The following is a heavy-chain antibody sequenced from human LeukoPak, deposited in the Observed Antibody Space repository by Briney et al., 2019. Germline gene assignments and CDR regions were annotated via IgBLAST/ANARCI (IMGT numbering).Heavy chain of an antibody. J-gene: IGHJ5*02. D-gene: IGHD3-22*01. V-gene: IGHV4-39*01. Sequence: SETLSLTCTVSGGSIISTSFYWGWIRQPPGKGLAWLGSIYHSGSTYDNPSLKSRVTISVDRSKNQFSLKLSSVAAADTAVYYCARLYYDSRGYYWFDRWGQGTLVTVSS. CDR2: IYHSGST. CDR3: ARLYYDSRGYYWFDR. CDR1: GGSIISTSFY.